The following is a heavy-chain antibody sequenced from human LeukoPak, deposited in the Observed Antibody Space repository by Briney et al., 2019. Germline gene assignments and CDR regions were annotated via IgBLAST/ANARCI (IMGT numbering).Heavy chain of an antibody. CDR1: GFTFSSYG. CDR3: ARDATYKLDN. J-gene: IGHJ4*02. CDR2: IRYDGSHK. D-gene: IGHD1-1*01. V-gene: IGHV3-30*02. Sequence: GGSLRLSCAASGFTFSSYGMHWVRQPPGRGLEWVAFIRYDGSHKYYADSVKGRFTISRDNAKNSLYLQMNSLRAEDTAVYYCARDATYKLDNWGQGTLVTVSS.